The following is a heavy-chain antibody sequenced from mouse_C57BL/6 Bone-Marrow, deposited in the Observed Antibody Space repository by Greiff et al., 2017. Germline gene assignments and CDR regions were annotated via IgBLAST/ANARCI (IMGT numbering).Heavy chain of an antibody. D-gene: IGHD2-4*01. J-gene: IGHJ3*01. CDR2: IDPSDSYP. CDR3: ARSDYDYEFAY. CDR1: GYTFTSYW. Sequence: QVQLQQPGAELVKPGASVKLSCKASGYTFTSYWMQWVKQRPGQGLEWIGEIDPSDSYPNYNQKFKGKATLTVDTSSSTAYMQLSSLTSEDSAVYYCARSDYDYEFAYWGQGTLVTVSA. V-gene: IGHV1-50*01.